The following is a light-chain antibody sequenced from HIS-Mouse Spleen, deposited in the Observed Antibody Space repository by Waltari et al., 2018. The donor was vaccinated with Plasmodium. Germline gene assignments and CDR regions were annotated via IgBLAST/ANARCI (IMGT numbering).Light chain of an antibody. J-gene: IGLJ1*01. CDR2: DVS. V-gene: IGLV2-11*01. Sequence: QSALTPPRSVSGSPGQAATIPCTATSIDVGGYHFVSWYQQPPGKAPTLMIYDVSKRPAGVPDRFSGSKSGNTASLTISGLQAEDEADYYCCSYAGSYTYVFGTGTKVTVL. CDR3: CSYAGSYTYV. CDR1: SIDVGGYHF.